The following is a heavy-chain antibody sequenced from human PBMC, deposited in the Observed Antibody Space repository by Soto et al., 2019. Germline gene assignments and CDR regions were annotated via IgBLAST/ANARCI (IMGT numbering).Heavy chain of an antibody. CDR1: GYTFTSYG. CDR3: ARKGLGGSDYYYGMDV. J-gene: IGHJ6*02. Sequence: ASVKVSCKVSGYTFTSYGITWVRQAPGQGLEWMGWISAYNGNTNYAQELQGRVTMTTDTSTSTAYMELRSLRSDDTAVYYCARKGLGGSDYYYGMDVWGQGTTVTVSS. CDR2: ISAYNGNT. V-gene: IGHV1-18*04. D-gene: IGHD3-16*01.